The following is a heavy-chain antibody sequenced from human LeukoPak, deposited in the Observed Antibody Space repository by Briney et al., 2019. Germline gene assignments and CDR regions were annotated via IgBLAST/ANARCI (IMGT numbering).Heavy chain of an antibody. J-gene: IGHJ3*02. V-gene: IGHV3-30*04. CDR3: ASVMVRGDDAFDI. CDR1: GFTFSSYA. Sequence: PGRSLRLSCAASGFTFSSYAIHWVRQAPGKGLEWVAVISYDGSNKYYADSVKGRFTISRDNSKNTLYLQMNSLRAEDTAVYYCASVMVRGDDAFDIWGQGTMVTVSS. D-gene: IGHD3-10*01. CDR2: ISYDGSNK.